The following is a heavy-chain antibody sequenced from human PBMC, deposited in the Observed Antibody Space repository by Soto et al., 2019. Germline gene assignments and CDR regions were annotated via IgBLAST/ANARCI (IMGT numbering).Heavy chain of an antibody. CDR2: ISYDGSDT. V-gene: IGHV3-30-3*01. J-gene: IGHJ4*02. D-gene: IGHD3-16*01. CDR1: GFNFGREA. CDR3: AKDWGLGM. Sequence: QMQLVESGGGVVQPGRSLRLSCAASGFNFGREAMSWVRQDPGKGLEWVASISYDGSDTLYKDSVKGRFTISRDNSKSTVDLQMNSLRPEDTAVYSCAKDWGLGMWGQGTLVTVSS.